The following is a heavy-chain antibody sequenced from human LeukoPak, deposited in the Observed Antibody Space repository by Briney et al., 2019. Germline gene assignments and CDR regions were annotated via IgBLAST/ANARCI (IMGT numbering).Heavy chain of an antibody. CDR3: ARTRGYTYALSAVDF. J-gene: IGHJ3*01. Sequence: PSETLSLTCAVYGGFFSGYYWSWIRQPPGKGLEWIGQIHHSGSTNYNPSLKSRGTISVDTSKNQFSLKLSSVTAADTAVYYCARTRGYTYALSAVDFWGRGTMVTVTS. D-gene: IGHD5-18*01. CDR1: GGFFSGYY. CDR2: IHHSGST. V-gene: IGHV4-34*01.